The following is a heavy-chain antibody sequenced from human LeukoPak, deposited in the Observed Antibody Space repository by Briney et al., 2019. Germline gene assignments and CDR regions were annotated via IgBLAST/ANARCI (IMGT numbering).Heavy chain of an antibody. CDR3: SRGKDYFDY. V-gene: IGHV4-59*01. J-gene: IGHJ4*02. Sequence: SETLSLTCTVSGGSISSYYWSWIRQPPGKGLEWIGYIYYSGSTNYNPSLKSRVTISVDTSKNQFSLKLSSVTAADTAMYYCSRGKDYFDYWGQGTLVTVSS. CDR1: GGSISSYY. CDR2: IYYSGST.